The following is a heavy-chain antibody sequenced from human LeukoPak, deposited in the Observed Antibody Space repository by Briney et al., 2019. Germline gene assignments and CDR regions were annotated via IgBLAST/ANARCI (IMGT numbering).Heavy chain of an antibody. D-gene: IGHD6-19*01. Sequence: GGSLRLSCAASGFTFRSYAMSWVRQAPGKGLEWVSGISGSGGRIYYADSVKGRFTISRDNAKNSLYLQMNSLRAEDTALYYCAKGSYSSGWYYYFDYWGQGTLVTVSS. CDR2: ISGSGGRI. J-gene: IGHJ4*02. CDR3: AKGSYSSGWYYYFDY. V-gene: IGHV3-23*01. CDR1: GFTFRSYA.